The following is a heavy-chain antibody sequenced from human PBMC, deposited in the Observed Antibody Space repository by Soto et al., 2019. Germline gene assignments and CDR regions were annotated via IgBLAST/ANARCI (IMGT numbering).Heavy chain of an antibody. CDR3: ARGAPFGGEDWFDP. V-gene: IGHV4-59*08. CDR1: GGSISSYY. J-gene: IGHJ5*02. Sequence: PSETLSLTCTVSGGSISSYYWSWIRQPPGKGLEWIGYIYYSGSTNYNPSLKSRVTISVDTSKNQFSLKLSSVTAADTAVYYCARGAPFGGEDWFDPWGQGTLVTVSS. CDR2: IYYSGST. D-gene: IGHD3-16*01.